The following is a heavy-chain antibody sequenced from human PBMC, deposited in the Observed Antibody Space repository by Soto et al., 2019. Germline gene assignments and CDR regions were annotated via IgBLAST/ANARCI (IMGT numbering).Heavy chain of an antibody. CDR2: IYYSGST. Sequence: SATLSLGCTVSGRAISSDACYWNWIRQHAVKGREWIGYIYYSGSTYYNPSLKSRVTISVDTSKNQFSLKLSSVTAAYTAVYHCESSLPHVTYSSSWYYRMDVGGQGTTV. V-gene: IGHV4-31*03. D-gene: IGHD6-13*01. CDR3: ESSLPHVTYSSSWYYRMDV. CDR1: GRAISSDACY. J-gene: IGHJ6*02.